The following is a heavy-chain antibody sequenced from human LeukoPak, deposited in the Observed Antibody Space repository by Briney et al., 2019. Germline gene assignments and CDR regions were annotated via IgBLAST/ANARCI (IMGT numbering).Heavy chain of an antibody. Sequence: ASVKVSCKASGCTFTGYYMHWVRQAPGQGLEWMGWINPNSGGTNYAQKFQGRVTMTRDTSISTAYMELSRLRSDDTAVYYCARVRYGYYTNYGMDVWGQGTTVTVSS. V-gene: IGHV1-2*02. CDR1: GCTFTGYY. CDR3: ARVRYGYYTNYGMDV. D-gene: IGHD5-18*01. CDR2: INPNSGGT. J-gene: IGHJ6*02.